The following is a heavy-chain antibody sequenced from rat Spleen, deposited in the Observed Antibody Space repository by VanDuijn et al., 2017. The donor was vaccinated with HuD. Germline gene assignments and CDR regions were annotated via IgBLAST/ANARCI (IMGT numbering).Heavy chain of an antibody. CDR3: ARHGGLRNWFAY. CDR2: ITNTGGST. D-gene: IGHD1-11*01. Sequence: EVELVESGGGLVQPGRSMKLSCAASGFTFSNYGMAWVRQAPTKGLEWVASITNTGGSTYYPDSVKGRFTISRDNAKNTLYLQLNSPRSEDTATYYCARHGGLRNWFAYWGQGTLVTVSS. CDR1: GFTFSNYG. V-gene: IGHV5S13*01. J-gene: IGHJ3*01.